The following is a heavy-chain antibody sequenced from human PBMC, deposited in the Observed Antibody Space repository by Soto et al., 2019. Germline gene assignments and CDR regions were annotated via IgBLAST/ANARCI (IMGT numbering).Heavy chain of an antibody. V-gene: IGHV4-61*01. D-gene: IGHD5-18*01. CDR2: IDYRGHT. Sequence: PSDTLSLTVSVSAGSVSGSSHYWNWIRQTPGKGLEGIGYIDYRGHTNYNPSLKSRLTISVDTSNTHFSLEPRSVTAAATAIDGCGRGGTSSSRAVGGYILYWGQGTQVTVSS. CDR1: AGSVSGSSHY. CDR3: GRGGTSSSRAVGGYILY. J-gene: IGHJ4*02.